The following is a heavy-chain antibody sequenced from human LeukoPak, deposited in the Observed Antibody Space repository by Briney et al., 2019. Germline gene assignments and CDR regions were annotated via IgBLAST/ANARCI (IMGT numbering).Heavy chain of an antibody. CDR3: AKAIAVAGRGEFFDY. D-gene: IGHD6-19*01. V-gene: IGHV3-21*04. J-gene: IGHJ4*02. Sequence: GGSLRLSCAASGFTFSSYSMNWVRQAPGKGLEWVSSISSSSSYIYYADSVKGRFTISRDNSKNTLYLQMNSLRAEDTAVYYCAKAIAVAGRGEFFDYWGQGTLVTVSS. CDR2: ISSSSSYI. CDR1: GFTFSSYS.